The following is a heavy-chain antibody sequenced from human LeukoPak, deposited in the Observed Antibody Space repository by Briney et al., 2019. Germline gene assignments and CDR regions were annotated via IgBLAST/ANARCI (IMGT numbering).Heavy chain of an antibody. CDR2: IYYSGHT. CDR3: AAPSGPTYYSPVDF. Sequence: KPSETLSLTCTVSGAPITTSNHYWGWIRQTPGKTLEWIANIYYSGHTLYNPSLKSRALISVDTSSNQFSLRLTSVTAADTAVYYCAAPSGPTYYSPVDFWGQGTSVSVSS. J-gene: IGHJ4*02. V-gene: IGHV4-39*01. CDR1: GAPITTSNHY. D-gene: IGHD1-26*01.